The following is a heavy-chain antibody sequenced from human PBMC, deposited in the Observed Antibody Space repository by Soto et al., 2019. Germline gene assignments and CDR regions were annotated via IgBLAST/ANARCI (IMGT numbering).Heavy chain of an antibody. CDR1: GASITRGVFL. CDR3: ARLFGCSGGSCYDY. V-gene: IGHV4-30-4*08. D-gene: IGHD2-15*01. J-gene: IGHJ4*02. CDR2: ISYNGRT. Sequence: SETRSLTCSVSGASITRGVFLWTWFRQHPGKGLEWIGFISYNGRTSQNPSLKSRLTMSIDTSKNQFSLRLTSVTAADTAVYYCARLFGCSGGSCYDYWGRGALVTVSS.